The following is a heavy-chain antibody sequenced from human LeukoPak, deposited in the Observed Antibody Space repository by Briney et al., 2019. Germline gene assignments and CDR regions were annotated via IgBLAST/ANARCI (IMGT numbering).Heavy chain of an antibody. CDR1: GFTFSSYS. Sequence: PGGSLRLSCAASGFTFSSYSMNWVRQAPGKGLEWVSAITYSGGNTYYADSVKGRFTISRDNSKNTLYLQMNSLRAEDTAVYYCAKGGTGCGGDCYSDYWGQGTLVTVSS. CDR3: AKGGTGCGGDCYSDY. V-gene: IGHV3-23*01. CDR2: ITYSGGNT. D-gene: IGHD2-21*02. J-gene: IGHJ4*02.